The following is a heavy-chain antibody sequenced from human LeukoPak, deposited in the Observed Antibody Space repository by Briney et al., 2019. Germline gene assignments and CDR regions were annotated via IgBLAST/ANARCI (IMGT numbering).Heavy chain of an antibody. D-gene: IGHD4-17*01. V-gene: IGHV3-74*01. CDR2: IDHDGSST. CDR1: GFTFSSYW. Sequence: TLRLSCAVSGFTFSSYWLHWVCQAPGQGLVWVSSIDHDGSSTRYADSVKGRFTISRNNAKNTLYLQMNSLRGEDTAVYYCAREVSGDPWYNWFDPWGQGTLVTVSS. CDR3: AREVSGDPWYNWFDP. J-gene: IGHJ5*02.